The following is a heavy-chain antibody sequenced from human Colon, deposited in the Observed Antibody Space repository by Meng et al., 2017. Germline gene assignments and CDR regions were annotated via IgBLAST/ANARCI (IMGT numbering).Heavy chain of an antibody. CDR3: TAVGSSGDFRY. CDR1: GFTFSDTW. D-gene: IGHD6-19*01. V-gene: IGHV3-15*05. J-gene: IGHJ4*02. Sequence: GESLKISCAASGFTFSDTWMSWVRQAPGKGLEWVGRIKRKTDGGTTDYVAPVKGRFTISRDDSKTTLYLQMNSLKIEDTAVYYCTAVGSSGDFRYWGQVTLVTVSS. CDR2: IKRKTDGGTT.